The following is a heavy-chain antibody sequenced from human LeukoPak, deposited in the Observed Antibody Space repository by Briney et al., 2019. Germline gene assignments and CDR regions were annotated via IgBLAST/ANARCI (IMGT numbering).Heavy chain of an antibody. V-gene: IGHV3-11*01. CDR2: ISSSGSTI. D-gene: IGHD5-18*01. CDR3: ARVPANTCIQLWSSGYFDY. J-gene: IGHJ4*02. Sequence: GWSLRLSCAASGFTFSDYYMSWIRQAPGKGLEWVSYISSSGSTIYYADSVKGRFTMSRDNAKHSLYLQMTGLRAEDTAVYYCARVPANTCIQLWSSGYFDYWGQGTLVTVSS. CDR1: GFTFSDYY.